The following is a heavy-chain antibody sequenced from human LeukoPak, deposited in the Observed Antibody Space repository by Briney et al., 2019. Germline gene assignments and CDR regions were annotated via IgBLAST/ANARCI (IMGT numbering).Heavy chain of an antibody. CDR3: ATLPPLVPAGPADAFDI. CDR1: GYTLTELS. Sequence: ASVKVSCKASGYTLTELSMHWVRQAPGKGLEWMAGFDPEDGETIYAQKFQGRVTMTEDTSTDTAYMELSSLRSEDTPVYYCATLPPLVPAGPADAFDIWGQGTMVTVSS. J-gene: IGHJ3*02. D-gene: IGHD2-2*01. V-gene: IGHV1-24*01. CDR2: FDPEDGET.